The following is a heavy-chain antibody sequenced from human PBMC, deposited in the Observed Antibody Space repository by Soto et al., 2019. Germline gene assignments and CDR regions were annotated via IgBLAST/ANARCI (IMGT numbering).Heavy chain of an antibody. D-gene: IGHD2-21*02. Sequence: GASVKVSCKASGYTFTSYAMHWVRQAPGQRLEWMGWINAGNGNTKYSQKFQGRVTITRDTSASTAYMELSSLRSEDTAVYYCARSIVVVPALGYWGQGTLVTASS. CDR2: INAGNGNT. CDR3: ARSIVVVPALGY. J-gene: IGHJ4*02. CDR1: GYTFTSYA. V-gene: IGHV1-3*01.